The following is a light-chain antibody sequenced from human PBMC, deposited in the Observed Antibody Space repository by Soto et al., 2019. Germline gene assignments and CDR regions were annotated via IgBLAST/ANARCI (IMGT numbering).Light chain of an antibody. CDR2: EGS. CDR1: SSDVGSYNL. CDR3: CSYAGGSTFFYV. Sequence: QSVLTQPASVSGSPGQSITISCTGTSSDVGSYNLVSWYQQHPGKAPKLMIYEGSKRPSGVSNRSSGSKSGNTASLTISGLQAEDEADYYCCSYAGGSTFFYVLGTGTKVTVL. J-gene: IGLJ1*01. V-gene: IGLV2-23*03.